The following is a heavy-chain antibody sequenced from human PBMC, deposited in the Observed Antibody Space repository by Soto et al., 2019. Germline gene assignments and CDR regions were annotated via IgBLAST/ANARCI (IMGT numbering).Heavy chain of an antibody. Sequence: KASETLSLTCAVSGVSIHNSHSFWGWIRQPPGKGLEFIGSVYYSGGANYNPSLKSRVTVSIDTSNNQFSLRVNSVTAADTAVYYCGRVVEGATRHTDFDSWGQGILVTAPQ. CDR2: VYYSGGA. V-gene: IGHV4-39*01. CDR3: GRVVEGATRHTDFDS. CDR1: GVSIHNSHSF. D-gene: IGHD2-15*01. J-gene: IGHJ5*01.